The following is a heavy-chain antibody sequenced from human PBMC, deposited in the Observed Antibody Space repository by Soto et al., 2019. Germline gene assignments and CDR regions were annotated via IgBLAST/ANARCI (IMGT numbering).Heavy chain of an antibody. CDR1: GGSISSYH. CDR2: IDENGSA. V-gene: IGHV4-34*01. J-gene: IGHJ5*02. Sequence: KPSETLSLTCVVSGGSISSYHWAWIRQTPVKGLEWIGEIDENGSARYNPSLQGRVTLSLDTPKNQLSLSLTSVTAADTAIYYCARDRRASNFLPRWFDPWGQGTLVTVSS. D-gene: IGHD3-16*02. CDR3: ARDRRASNFLPRWFDP.